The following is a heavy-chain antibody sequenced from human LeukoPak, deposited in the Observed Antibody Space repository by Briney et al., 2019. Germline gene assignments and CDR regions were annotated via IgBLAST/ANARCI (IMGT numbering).Heavy chain of an antibody. J-gene: IGHJ4*02. CDR3: ARDSDTMIVVVTYFDY. V-gene: IGHV3-21*01. CDR2: ISSSSSYI. CDR1: GFTFSSYS. D-gene: IGHD3-22*01. Sequence: GGSLRLSCAASGFTFSSYSMNWVRQAPGKGLEWVSSISSSSSYIYYADSVKGRFTISRDNAKNSPYLQMNSLRAEDTAVYYCARDSDTMIVVVTYFDYWGQGTLVTVSS.